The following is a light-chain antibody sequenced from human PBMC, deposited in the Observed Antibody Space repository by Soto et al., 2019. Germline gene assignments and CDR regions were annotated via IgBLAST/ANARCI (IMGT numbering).Light chain of an antibody. V-gene: IGLV6-57*04. CDR1: SGNIASSS. J-gene: IGLJ2*01. Sequence: NFMLTQPHSVSGSPGKTVTISCTRSSGNIASSSVQWYQQRPGSPPTTIIYEDRQRPSGVPDRFSGSIDASSISASLTISRLKTEDEADYYCQSYDTSTPVVFGGGTKLTVL. CDR2: EDR. CDR3: QSYDTSTPVV.